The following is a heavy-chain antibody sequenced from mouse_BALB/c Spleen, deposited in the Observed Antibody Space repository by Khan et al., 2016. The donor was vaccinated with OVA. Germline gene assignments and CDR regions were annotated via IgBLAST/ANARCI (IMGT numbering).Heavy chain of an antibody. Sequence: QIQLVQSGPELKKPGETVKISCKASGYTFTNYGMNWVKQAPGKGLKWMGWINTYTGEPTYADDFKGRFAFSLETSANTAYLQINNLKNEDTAPYCCASSASYWFFDVWGAGTTVTVSS. CDR3: ASSASYWFFDV. CDR1: GYTFTNYG. CDR2: INTYTGEP. V-gene: IGHV9-3-1*01. J-gene: IGHJ1*01. D-gene: IGHD6-1*01.